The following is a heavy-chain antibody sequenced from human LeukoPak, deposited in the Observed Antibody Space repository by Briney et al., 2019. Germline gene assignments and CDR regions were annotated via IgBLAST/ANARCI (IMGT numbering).Heavy chain of an antibody. CDR1: GGSISSYY. Sequence: PSETLSLTCTVSGGSISSYYWSWIRQPPGKGLEWIGYIYYSGSTNYNPSLKSRVTISVDTSKNQFSPKLSSVTAADTAVYYCASLQDCSSTSCYTSWFDPWGQGTLVTVSS. CDR2: IYYSGST. V-gene: IGHV4-59*01. CDR3: ASLQDCSSTSCYTSWFDP. J-gene: IGHJ5*02. D-gene: IGHD2-2*02.